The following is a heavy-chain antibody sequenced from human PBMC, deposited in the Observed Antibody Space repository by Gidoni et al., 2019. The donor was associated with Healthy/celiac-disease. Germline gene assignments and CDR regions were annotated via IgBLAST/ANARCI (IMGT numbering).Heavy chain of an antibody. CDR3: ASGTAGDYEAFDI. CDR1: GFTFSDYY. CDR2: ISSSSSYT. J-gene: IGHJ3*02. V-gene: IGHV3-11*06. Sequence: QVQLVESGGGLVKPGGSLRLSCAASGFTFSDYYMSWIRQAPGKGLEWVSYISSSSSYTNYADSVKGRFTISRDNAKNSLYLQMNSLRAEDTAVYYCASGTAGDYEAFDIWGQGTMVTVSS. D-gene: IGHD4-17*01.